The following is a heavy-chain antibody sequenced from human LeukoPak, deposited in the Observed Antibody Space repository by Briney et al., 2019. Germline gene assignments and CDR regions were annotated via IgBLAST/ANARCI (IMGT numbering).Heavy chain of an antibody. V-gene: IGHV4-59*01. CDR2: IYYSGSI. CDR3: ARDPLSIAARRGAFDI. J-gene: IGHJ3*02. Sequence: SETLSLTCTVSGGSISSYYWSWIRQPPGKGLEWIGYIYYSGSINYNPSLKSRVTISVDTSKNQFSLKLSSVTAADTAVYYCARDPLSIAARRGAFDIWGQGTMVTVSS. CDR1: GGSISSYY. D-gene: IGHD6-6*01.